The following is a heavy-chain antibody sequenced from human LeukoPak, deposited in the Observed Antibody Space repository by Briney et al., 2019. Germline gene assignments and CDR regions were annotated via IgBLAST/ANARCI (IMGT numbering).Heavy chain of an antibody. J-gene: IGHJ6*03. CDR2: MNPNSGNT. Sequence: ASVKVSCKASGYTFTGYYMHWVRQAPGQGLEWMGYMNPNSGNTGYAQKFQDRVTITSDTSISTAYMELSSLRSEDTAVYYCARGNYYMDVWGKGTTVTVSS. CDR3: ARGNYYMDV. CDR1: GYTFTGYY. V-gene: IGHV1-8*03.